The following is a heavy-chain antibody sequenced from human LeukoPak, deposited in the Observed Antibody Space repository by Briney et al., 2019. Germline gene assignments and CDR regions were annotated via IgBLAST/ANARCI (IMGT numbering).Heavy chain of an antibody. Sequence: SVKVPCKASGGTFSSYAISWVRQAPGQGLEWMGGIIPIFGTASYAQKFQGRVTITADESTSTAYMELSSLRSEDTAVFYCAGSLKFITMIPHYWGQGTLVTVSS. CDR1: GGTFSSYA. CDR3: AGSLKFITMIPHY. CDR2: IIPIFGTA. D-gene: IGHD3-22*01. V-gene: IGHV1-69*01. J-gene: IGHJ4*02.